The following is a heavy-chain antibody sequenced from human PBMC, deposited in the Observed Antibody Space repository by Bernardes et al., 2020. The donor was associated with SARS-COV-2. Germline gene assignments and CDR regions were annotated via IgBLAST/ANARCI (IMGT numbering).Heavy chain of an antibody. CDR2: IKRDGSET. J-gene: IGHJ6*02. CDR1: GFDFCDYL. Sequence: GGSLRLSCAGSGFDFCDYLMAWVRQAPGKGLEWVANIKRDGSETYYVDSVKGRFTISRDNAKNLVFLQMNSLRAEDTAIFYCARSAGMDVWGQGTMVTVSS. CDR3: ARSAGMDV. V-gene: IGHV3-7*03.